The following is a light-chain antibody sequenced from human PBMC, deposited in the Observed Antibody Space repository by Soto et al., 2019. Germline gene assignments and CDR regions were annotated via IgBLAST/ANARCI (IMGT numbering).Light chain of an antibody. CDR1: QSISSW. CDR2: DAS. Sequence: DIPMTQSPSTLSASVGDGVTITCRASQSISSWLAWYQQKPGKAPKLLISDASSLVSGVPSTFSGSGSGTEFTLTISSLQPDDFATYYCQQYNSYSRTFGQGTKVEIK. J-gene: IGKJ1*01. V-gene: IGKV1-5*01. CDR3: QQYNSYSRT.